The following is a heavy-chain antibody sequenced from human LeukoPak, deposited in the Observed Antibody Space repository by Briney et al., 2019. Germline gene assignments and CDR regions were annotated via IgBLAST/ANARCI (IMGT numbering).Heavy chain of an antibody. Sequence: ASVKVYCKASGFTFTSSAVQWVRQARGQRLEWIGWIVVGSGNTNYAQKFQERVTITRDMSTSTAYMELSSLRSEDTAVYYCASLYCSSTSCYEERWFDPWGQGTLVTVSS. V-gene: IGHV1-58*01. CDR2: IVVGSGNT. D-gene: IGHD2-2*01. J-gene: IGHJ5*02. CDR1: GFTFTSSA. CDR3: ASLYCSSTSCYEERWFDP.